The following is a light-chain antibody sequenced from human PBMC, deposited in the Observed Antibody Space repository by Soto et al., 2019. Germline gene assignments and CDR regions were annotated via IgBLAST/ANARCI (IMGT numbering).Light chain of an antibody. J-gene: IGKJ3*01. V-gene: IGKV1-27*01. CDR3: QKYNSAPPT. Sequence: DIQMTQSPPSLSASVGDRVTITCRASQGISNYLAWYQQKPGKVPKLLIYAASTLQSGVPSRFSGSGSGTDFTLTISSLQPEDVAAYYCQKYNSAPPTFGHGNKVDIK. CDR1: QGISNY. CDR2: AAS.